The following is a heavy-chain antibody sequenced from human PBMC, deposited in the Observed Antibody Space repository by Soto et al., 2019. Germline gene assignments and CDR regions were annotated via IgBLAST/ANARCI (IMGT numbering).Heavy chain of an antibody. Sequence: RRLSCAASGFTFSSYAMHWVRQAPGKGLEWVAVISYDGSNKYCADSVKGRFTISRDNSKNTLYLQMNSLRAEDTAVYYCATFPLYSSSWYDAYYYYYGMDVWGQGTTVTVSS. V-gene: IGHV3-30-3*01. J-gene: IGHJ6*02. CDR1: GFTFSSYA. CDR3: ATFPLYSSSWYDAYYYYYGMDV. CDR2: ISYDGSNK. D-gene: IGHD6-13*01.